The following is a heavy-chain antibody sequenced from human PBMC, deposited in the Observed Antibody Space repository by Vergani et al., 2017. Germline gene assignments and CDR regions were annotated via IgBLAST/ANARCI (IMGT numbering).Heavy chain of an antibody. CDR2: IRGSGGST. CDR3: AKANPRNSGYDYLYYYHAMDV. CDR1: GFTFNHYA. D-gene: IGHD5-12*01. V-gene: IGHV3-23*01. J-gene: IGHJ6*02. Sequence: EVQLLESGGDLVQPGGSLRLSCAASGFTFNHYAMNWFRQAPGKGLECVSGIRGSGGSTYYAGSVKGRFTISRDSSKNTLYLQMNSLSAGDTAVYYCAKANPRNSGYDYLYYYHAMDVWGQGTTVTVSS.